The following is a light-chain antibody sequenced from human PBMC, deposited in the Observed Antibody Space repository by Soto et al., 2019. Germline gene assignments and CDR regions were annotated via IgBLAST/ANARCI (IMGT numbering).Light chain of an antibody. V-gene: IGKV3-20*01. J-gene: IGKJ1*01. CDR2: GAS. CDR1: QSVSSSY. Sequence: IVLTQSPGTLSLSPGERATLAWRASQSVSSSYFAWYKQKPGQAPRLISYGASSRATGIPDRVSGSGAGTEVTLTISRLEPEDFEVYYCQQYDSSPRTVGQGTKVDIK. CDR3: QQYDSSPRT.